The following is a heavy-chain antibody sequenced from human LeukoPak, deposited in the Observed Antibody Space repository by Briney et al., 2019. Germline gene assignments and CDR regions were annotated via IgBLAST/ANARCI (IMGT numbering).Heavy chain of an antibody. CDR2: IYYSGST. CDR1: GGSISSYY. J-gene: IGHJ6*03. D-gene: IGHD3-16*01. Sequence: PSETLSLTCTVSGGSISSYYWSWIRQPPGKGLEWIGYIYYSGSTNYNPSLKSRVTISVDTSKNQFSLKLSSVTAADTAVYYCARGGHHYYYMDVWGKGTTVTVSS. CDR3: ARGGHHYYYMDV. V-gene: IGHV4-59*01.